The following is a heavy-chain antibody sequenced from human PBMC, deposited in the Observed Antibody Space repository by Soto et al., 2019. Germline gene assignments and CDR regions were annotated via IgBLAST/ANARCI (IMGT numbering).Heavy chain of an antibody. V-gene: IGHV3-21*01. D-gene: IGHD3-3*01. J-gene: IGHJ6*02. CDR3: ARDRGIYDFWSGYYMRSLSREGYYYGMDV. CDR2: ISSSSSYI. CDR1: GFTFSSYS. Sequence: PGGSLRLSCAASGFTFSSYSMNWVRQAPGKGLEWVSSISSSSSYIYYADSVKGRFTISRDNAKNSLYLQMNSLRAEDTAVYYCARDRGIYDFWSGYYMRSLSREGYYYGMDVWGQGTTVTVSS.